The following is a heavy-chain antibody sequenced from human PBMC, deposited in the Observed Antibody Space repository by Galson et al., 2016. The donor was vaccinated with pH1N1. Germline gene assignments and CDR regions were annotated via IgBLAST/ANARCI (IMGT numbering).Heavy chain of an antibody. CDR1: GGSISSDY. CDR2: FYYSGST. D-gene: IGHD4-23*01. V-gene: IGHV4-59*08. CDR3: ASLYTVELRTGAFDI. J-gene: IGHJ3*02. Sequence: LSLTCTVSGGSISSDYWTWIRQPPGKGLEWIGYFYYSGSTNYNPSLKSRVTISVDTSKNQFSLKLSSVTAADTAVYYCASLYTVELRTGAFDIWGQGTMVTVSS.